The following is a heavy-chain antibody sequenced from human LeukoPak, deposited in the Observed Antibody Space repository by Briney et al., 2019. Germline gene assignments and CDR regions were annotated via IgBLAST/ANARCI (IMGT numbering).Heavy chain of an antibody. J-gene: IGHJ3*02. CDR2: INDSGDA. D-gene: IGHD2-15*01. CDR1: GGSFSGYY. V-gene: IGHV4-34*01. Sequence: SETLSLTCAVYGGSFSGYYWNWIRQPPGKGLEWIGEINDSGDANNNPSLKSRVTISIDTSKNQFSLSLTSVTAADTAVYYCARFPCHGHSWYSGIRAFDIWGQGTMVTVSS. CDR3: ARFPCHGHSWYSGIRAFDI.